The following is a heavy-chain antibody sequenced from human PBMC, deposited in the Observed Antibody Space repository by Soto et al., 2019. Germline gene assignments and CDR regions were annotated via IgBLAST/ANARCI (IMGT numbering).Heavy chain of an antibody. CDR2: IWYDGSNK. Sequence: GGSLRLSCAASGFTFSSYVMSWVRQAPGKGLEWVAVIWYDGSNKYYADSVKGRFTISRDNSKNTLYLQMNSLRAEDTAVYYCAKDRAGYYDKEFDYWGQGALVTVSS. V-gene: IGHV3-30*02. J-gene: IGHJ4*02. CDR1: GFTFSSYV. CDR3: AKDRAGYYDKEFDY. D-gene: IGHD3-22*01.